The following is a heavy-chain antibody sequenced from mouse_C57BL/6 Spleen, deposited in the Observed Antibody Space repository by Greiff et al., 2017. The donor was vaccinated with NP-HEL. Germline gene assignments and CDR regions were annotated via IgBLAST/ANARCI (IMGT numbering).Heavy chain of an antibody. CDR1: GYAFSSSW. CDR3: ARSYGSSSWYFDV. J-gene: IGHJ1*03. Sequence: QVQLKESGPELVKPGASVKISCKASGYAFSSSWMNWVKQRPGKGLEWIGRIYPGDGDTNYNGKLKGKATLTEDKSSSTAYMQLSSLTSEDSAVYFCARSYGSSSWYFDVWGTGTTVTVSS. D-gene: IGHD1-1*01. V-gene: IGHV1-82*01. CDR2: IYPGDGDT.